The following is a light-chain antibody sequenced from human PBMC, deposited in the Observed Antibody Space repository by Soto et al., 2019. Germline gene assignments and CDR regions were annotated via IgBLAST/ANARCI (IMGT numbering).Light chain of an antibody. CDR1: SSDVGYYDY. CDR2: EVT. Sequence: QSALTQPPSASGFPRQSVTISCTGTSSDVGYYDYVSWYQQHPGKAPKLVIYEVTKRPSGVPDRVSASKSGNTASLTVSGLRAEDEADYYCSSYAGSNNFVFGSGTKLTVL. V-gene: IGLV2-8*01. CDR3: SSYAGSNNFV. J-gene: IGLJ1*01.